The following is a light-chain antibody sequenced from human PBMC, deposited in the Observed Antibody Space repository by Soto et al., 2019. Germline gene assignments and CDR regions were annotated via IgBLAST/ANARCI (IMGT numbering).Light chain of an antibody. CDR2: EVT. CDR1: SSDVGAYNY. J-gene: IGLJ1*01. Sequence: QSALTQPASVSGSPGQSITISCTGTSSDVGAYNYVSWYQQLPGKAPKLIIYEVTNRPSGVSNRFSGSKSGNTASLTISGVQAEDEADYYCSSFTTRITCVFGTGTQVTVL. CDR3: SSFTTRITCV. V-gene: IGLV2-14*01.